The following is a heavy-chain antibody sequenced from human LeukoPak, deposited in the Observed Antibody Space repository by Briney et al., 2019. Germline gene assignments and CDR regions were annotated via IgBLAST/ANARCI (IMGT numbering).Heavy chain of an antibody. Sequence: GGSLRLPCAASGLTFSSYAMSWVRQAPGKGLEWVSAIGGSGGSTNYADSVEGRFTISRDNSKNTLYLQMNSLRAEDTALYYCAKDRDGYMGAFDYWGQGTLVTVSS. CDR3: AKDRDGYMGAFDY. CDR1: GLTFSSYA. D-gene: IGHD5-24*01. V-gene: IGHV3-23*01. CDR2: IGGSGGST. J-gene: IGHJ4*02.